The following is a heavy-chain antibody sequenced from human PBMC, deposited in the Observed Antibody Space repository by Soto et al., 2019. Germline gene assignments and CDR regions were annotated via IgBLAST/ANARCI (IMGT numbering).Heavy chain of an antibody. CDR1: GDSIRSYY. V-gene: IGHV4-59*01. CDR3: ARTSQRGYSYGYFDY. D-gene: IGHD5-18*01. Sequence: PSETLSLTCTVSGDSIRSYYWSWIRQPPGKGLEWIGYIYYSGSTNYNPSLKSRVTISVDTSKNQFSLKLSSVTAADTAVYYCARTSQRGYSYGYFDYWGQGTLVTSPQ. CDR2: IYYSGST. J-gene: IGHJ4*02.